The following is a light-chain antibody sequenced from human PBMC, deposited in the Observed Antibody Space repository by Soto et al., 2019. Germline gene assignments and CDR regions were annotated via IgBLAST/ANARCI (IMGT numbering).Light chain of an antibody. Sequence: QSALTQPASVSGSPGQSITISCTGTSSDVGGYNYVSWCQQHPGKAPKLMIYEVSHRPSGVSNRFSGSKSGNTASLTISGLQAEDEADYYCSSYTSSSTWVFGAGTKVTVL. J-gene: IGLJ3*02. CDR3: SSYTSSSTWV. CDR2: EVS. CDR1: SSDVGGYNY. V-gene: IGLV2-14*01.